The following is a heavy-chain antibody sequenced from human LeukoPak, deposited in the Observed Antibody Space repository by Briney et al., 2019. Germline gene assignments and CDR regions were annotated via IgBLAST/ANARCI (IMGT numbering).Heavy chain of an antibody. CDR3: ARDRSEDDSSGYIHRDFDY. CDR1: GFTFSSYN. Sequence: GGSLRLSCAASGFTFSSYNMNWVRQAPGKGLEWVSYISSSSGTIYYADSVQGRFTISRDNAKKSLYLQMNSLRAEDTAIYYCARDRSEDDSSGYIHRDFDYWGQGTLVIVSS. J-gene: IGHJ4*02. CDR2: ISSSSGTI. V-gene: IGHV3-48*04. D-gene: IGHD3-22*01.